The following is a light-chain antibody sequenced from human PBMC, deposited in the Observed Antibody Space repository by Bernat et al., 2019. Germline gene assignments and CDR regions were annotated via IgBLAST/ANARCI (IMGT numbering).Light chain of an antibody. V-gene: IGKV3-15*01. Sequence: EIVMTQSPATLSVSPGERATLSCRASQSVHTYVAWYQQKPDLSPRLLIHGASTRSTGIPDRFSGSGSGTDFTLTISSLQSEDFAVYYCQHYYDWPLTFGGGTKVEIK. CDR1: QSVHTY. J-gene: IGKJ4*01. CDR2: GAS. CDR3: QHYYDWPLT.